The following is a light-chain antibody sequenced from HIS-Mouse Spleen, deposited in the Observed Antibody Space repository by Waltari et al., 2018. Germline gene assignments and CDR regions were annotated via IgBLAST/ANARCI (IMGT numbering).Light chain of an antibody. J-gene: IGLJ2*01. CDR3: QSADSSGTYFV. Sequence: SYELTQPPSVSVSPGQTARITCSGDALPKQYAYWYQQKPGQAPVLVIYKDSERTSGIPERFSGSSSGTTVTLTISGVQAEDEADYYCQSADSSGTYFVFGGGTKLTVL. V-gene: IGLV3-25*03. CDR2: KDS. CDR1: ALPKQY.